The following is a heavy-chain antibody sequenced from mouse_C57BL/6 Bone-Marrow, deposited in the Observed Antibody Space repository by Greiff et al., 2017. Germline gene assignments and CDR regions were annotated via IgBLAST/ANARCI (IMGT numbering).Heavy chain of an antibody. CDR2: INPGSGGT. V-gene: IGHV1-54*01. Sequence: VQLVESGAELVRPGTSVKVSCKASGYAFTNYLIEWVKQRPGQGLEWIGVINPGSGGTNYNEKFKGKATLTADKSASTAYMQLSSLTSEDSAVYFCARQDFSYYFDYWGQGTTLTVSS. CDR3: ARQDFSYYFDY. CDR1: GYAFTNYL. J-gene: IGHJ2*01.